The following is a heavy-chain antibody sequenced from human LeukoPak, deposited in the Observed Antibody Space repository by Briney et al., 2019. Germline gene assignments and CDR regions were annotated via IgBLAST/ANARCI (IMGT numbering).Heavy chain of an antibody. D-gene: IGHD3-10*01. Sequence: SETLSLTCTVSGGSNDSGDDYWSWIRQPAGKGLEFIGRIYRTGSTTSNPSLQDRLTISIDTSKNQFSLQLTSVTAADTAVYYCARGYYAPPVGYYYMDLWGRGTTVTVSS. CDR3: ARGYYAPPVGYYYMDL. CDR2: IYRTGST. V-gene: IGHV4-61*02. CDR1: GGSNDSGDDY. J-gene: IGHJ6*03.